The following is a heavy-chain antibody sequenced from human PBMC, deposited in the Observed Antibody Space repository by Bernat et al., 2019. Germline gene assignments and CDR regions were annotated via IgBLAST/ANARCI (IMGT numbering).Heavy chain of an antibody. D-gene: IGHD6-19*01. CDR3: ARSRGYSSLGNWFDP. Sequence: VQLLESGGGLEQPGGSLRLSCVASGFSFSSYAMGWVRQAPGKGLEWVAVISYDGSNKYYADSVKGRFTISRDNSKNTLYLQMNSLRAEDTAVYYCARSRGYSSLGNWFDPWGQGTLVTVSS. CDR1: GFSFSSYA. J-gene: IGHJ5*02. V-gene: IGHV3-30-3*01. CDR2: ISYDGSNK.